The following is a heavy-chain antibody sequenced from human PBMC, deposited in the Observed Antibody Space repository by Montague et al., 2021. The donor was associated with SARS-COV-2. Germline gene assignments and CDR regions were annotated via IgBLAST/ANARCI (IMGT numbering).Heavy chain of an antibody. CDR2: IYHTGST. J-gene: IGHJ4*02. CDR1: GDSISGYY. D-gene: IGHD6-19*01. V-gene: IGHV4-59*08. Sequence: SETLSLTCTVSGDSISGYYWNWIRQAPETGLEWIGNIYHTGSTNYNPSFKGRVIISVDTSTNQLQLRLTSVSAADSAKYFCARHRRFGVYVAGGAYFDHWGQGTQVTVSS. CDR3: ARHRRFGVYVAGGAYFDH.